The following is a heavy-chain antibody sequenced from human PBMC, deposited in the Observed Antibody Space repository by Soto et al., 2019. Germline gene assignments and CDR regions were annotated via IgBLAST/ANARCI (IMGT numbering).Heavy chain of an antibody. D-gene: IGHD3-10*01. Sequence: EVRLVESGGGLVQPGGSLRLSCTASGFTFSSYEMNWVRQAPGKGLEWVSYISRGGDTYYADSVKVLFTISRDNAKNSLFLQMDSLRAEDTAVYYCARTGGSGVSYYYFAMDVWGQGTTVTVSS. CDR3: ARTGGSGVSYYYFAMDV. CDR1: GFTFSSYE. J-gene: IGHJ6*02. CDR2: ISRGGDT. V-gene: IGHV3-48*03.